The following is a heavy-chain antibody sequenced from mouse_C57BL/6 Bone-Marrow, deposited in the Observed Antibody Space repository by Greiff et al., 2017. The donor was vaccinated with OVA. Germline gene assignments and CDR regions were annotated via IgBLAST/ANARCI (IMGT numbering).Heavy chain of an antibody. J-gene: IGHJ4*01. CDR2: ISNGGGST. CDR3: ARGGITTVVEDAMDY. D-gene: IGHD1-1*01. V-gene: IGHV5-12*01. Sequence: EVKLMESGGGLVQPGGSLKLSCAASGFTFSDYYMYWVRQTPEKRLEWVAYISNGGGSTYYPDTVKGRFTISRDNAKNTLYLQMSRLKSEDTAMYYCARGGITTVVEDAMDYWGQGTSVTVSS. CDR1: GFTFSDYY.